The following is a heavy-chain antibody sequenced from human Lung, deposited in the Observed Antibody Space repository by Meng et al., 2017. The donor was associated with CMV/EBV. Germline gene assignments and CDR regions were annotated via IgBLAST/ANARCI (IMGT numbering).Heavy chain of an antibody. CDR1: GGSFSGYY. D-gene: IGHD1-7*01. J-gene: IGHJ5*02. Sequence: SETLSLTCAVYGGSFSGYYWSWIRQPPGKGLEWIGEINHSGSTNYNPSLKSRVTISVDTSKNQFSLKLSSVTAADTAVYYCAREGITGTTGFDPWGQGTXVTVAS. CDR3: AREGITGTTGFDP. V-gene: IGHV4-34*01. CDR2: INHSGST.